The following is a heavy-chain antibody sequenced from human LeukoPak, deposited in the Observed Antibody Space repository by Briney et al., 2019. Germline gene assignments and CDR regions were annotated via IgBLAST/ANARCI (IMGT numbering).Heavy chain of an antibody. CDR3: ARGLRYYDSSGYYPVYYYYYGMDV. V-gene: IGHV1-69*01. J-gene: IGHJ6*02. Sequence: SVKVSCKASGGTFSSYAISWVRQAPGQGLEWMGGIIPIFGTANYAQKFQGRVTVTADESTSTAYMELSSLRSEDTAVYYCARGLRYYDSSGYYPVYYYYYGMDVWGQGTTVTVSS. CDR1: GGTFSSYA. CDR2: IIPIFGTA. D-gene: IGHD3-22*01.